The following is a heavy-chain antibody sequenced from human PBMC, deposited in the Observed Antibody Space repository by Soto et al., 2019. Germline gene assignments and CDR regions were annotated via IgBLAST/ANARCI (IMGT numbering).Heavy chain of an antibody. J-gene: IGHJ6*02. Sequence: QVQLVESGGGVVQPGRSLRLSCAASGFTFSSYGMHWVRQAPGKGLEWVAVISYDGSNKYYADSVKGRFTISRDNSKNTLYLQMTSPIAAATAVYYCAKDLLGPGRAYGMDVCGQGTTVTVSS. CDR2: ISYDGSNK. CDR1: GFTFSSYG. V-gene: IGHV3-30*18. D-gene: IGHD7-27*01. CDR3: AKDLLGPGRAYGMDV.